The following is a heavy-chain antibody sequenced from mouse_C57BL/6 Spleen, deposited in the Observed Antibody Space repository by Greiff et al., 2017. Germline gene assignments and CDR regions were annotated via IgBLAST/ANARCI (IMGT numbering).Heavy chain of an antibody. CDR3: ARGSSGYGY. CDR1: GYSFTGYY. D-gene: IGHD3-2*02. V-gene: IGHV1-42*01. CDR2: INPSTGGT. Sequence: VQLQQSGPELVKPGASVKISCKASGYSFTGYYMNWVKQSPEQSLEWIGEINPSTGGTTYNQKFKAKATLTVDKSSSTAYMQLKSLTSEDSAVYYCARGSSGYGYWGQGTTLTVSA. J-gene: IGHJ2*01.